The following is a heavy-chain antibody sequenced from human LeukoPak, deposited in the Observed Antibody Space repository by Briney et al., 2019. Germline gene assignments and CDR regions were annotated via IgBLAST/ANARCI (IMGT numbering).Heavy chain of an antibody. CDR3: ARDRAFAWFDY. CDR1: GFTVSSNY. J-gene: IGHJ5*01. Sequence: GGSLRLSCAASGFTVSSNYMSWVRQAPGKGLEWVSVIYSGGSTYYADSVKGRFTISRDNSKNTLYLQMNSLRAEDTAVYYCARDRAFAWFDYWGQGTLVTVSS. CDR2: IYSGGST. D-gene: IGHD3-3*01. V-gene: IGHV3-53*01.